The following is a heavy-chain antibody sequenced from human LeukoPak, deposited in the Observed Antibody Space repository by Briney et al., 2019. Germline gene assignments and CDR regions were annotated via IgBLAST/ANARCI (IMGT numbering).Heavy chain of an antibody. J-gene: IGHJ5*02. CDR2: ISAYNGNT. CDR3: AREITMVRGVIITPPWFDP. CDR1: GYTFTSYG. D-gene: IGHD3-10*01. V-gene: IGHV1-18*01. Sequence: GASVKVSCTASGYTFTSYGISWVRQAPGQGLEWMGWISAYNGNTNYAQKLQGRVTMTTDTSTSTAYMELRSLRSDDTAVYYCAREITMVRGVIITPPWFDPWGQGTLVAVSS.